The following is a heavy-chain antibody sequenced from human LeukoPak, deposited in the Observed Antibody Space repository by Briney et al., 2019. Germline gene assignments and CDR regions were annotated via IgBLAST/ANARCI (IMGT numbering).Heavy chain of an antibody. J-gene: IGHJ3*02. D-gene: IGHD3-22*01. Sequence: SETLSLTCTVSGGSISSYYWSWIRQPPGKGLEWIGYIHYSGSTNYNPSLKRRVTISVDTSKKQFSLKLSSVTAADTAVYYCARLHYYDSRGYYTPTMAFDIWGQGTMVTVSS. CDR3: ARLHYYDSRGYYTPTMAFDI. CDR1: GGSISSYY. V-gene: IGHV4-59*08. CDR2: IHYSGST.